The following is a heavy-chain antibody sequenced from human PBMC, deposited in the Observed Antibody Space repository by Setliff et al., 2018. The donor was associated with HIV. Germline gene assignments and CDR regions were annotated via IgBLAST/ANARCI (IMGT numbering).Heavy chain of an antibody. Sequence: ASVKVSCKASGYTFTTYSIHWVRQAPGQSLEWMGWINVGKGDTKYSQELQGRITITRDTSANTAYMELSSLRSDDTAVYFCARGALLAIFDFDHWGHGTLVTVSS. CDR1: GYTFTTYS. J-gene: IGHJ4*01. V-gene: IGHV1-3*01. CDR2: INVGKGDT. CDR3: ARGALLAIFDFDH. D-gene: IGHD3-10*01.